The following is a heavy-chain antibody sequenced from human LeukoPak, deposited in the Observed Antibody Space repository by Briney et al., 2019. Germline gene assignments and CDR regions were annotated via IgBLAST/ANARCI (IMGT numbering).Heavy chain of an antibody. Sequence: GGSLRLSCLASGFTFSGHWMHWARQRPGKGLGWVANITPEGRRKNYADSARGRFTISRDNAQNSLSLQMTSLRVEDTAVYYCVRDADWAFNYWGQGALVTVSS. D-gene: IGHD3-9*01. J-gene: IGHJ4*02. CDR1: GFTFSGHW. V-gene: IGHV3-7*03. CDR3: VRDADWAFNY. CDR2: ITPEGRRK.